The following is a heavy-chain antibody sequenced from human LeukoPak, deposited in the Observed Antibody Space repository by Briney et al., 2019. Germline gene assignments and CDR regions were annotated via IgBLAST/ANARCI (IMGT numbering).Heavy chain of an antibody. D-gene: IGHD5-24*01. CDR2: INSYGSST. V-gene: IGHV3-74*01. CDR1: GFTFSNYW. Sequence: GGSLRLSCAASGFTFSNYWMHWVRQTPGKGLVWVSRINSYGSSTSYADSVKGRFTISRDNAKNTLYLQMNSLRAEDTAVYYCARERDDSGSDYWGQGTLVTVSS. J-gene: IGHJ4*02. CDR3: ARERDDSGSDY.